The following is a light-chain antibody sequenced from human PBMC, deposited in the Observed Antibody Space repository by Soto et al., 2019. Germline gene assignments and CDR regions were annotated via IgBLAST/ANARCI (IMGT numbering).Light chain of an antibody. Sequence: EVVLTQSPATLSLSPGERATLSCRASQTLANYLAWYQQRPGQALRLLIYDASNRATGIPARFSGSGSGTDFTLTISSLEPEDSTVYYCQQRSDSYTFGQGTRLEIK. CDR2: DAS. CDR1: QTLANY. V-gene: IGKV3-11*01. J-gene: IGKJ5*01. CDR3: QQRSDSYT.